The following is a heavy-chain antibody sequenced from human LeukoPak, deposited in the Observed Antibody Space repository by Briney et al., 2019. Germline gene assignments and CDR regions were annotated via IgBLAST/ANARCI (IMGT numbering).Heavy chain of an antibody. CDR2: ISGSGGST. V-gene: IGHV3-23*01. CDR3: AKDRAYYDSSGIFDY. D-gene: IGHD3-22*01. CDR1: GFTFSSYE. J-gene: IGHJ4*02. Sequence: GGSLRLSCAASGFTFSSYEMHWVRQAPGKGLEWVSAISGSGGSTYYADSVKGRFTISRDNSKNTLYLQMNSLRAEDTAVYYCAKDRAYYDSSGIFDYWGQGTLVTVSS.